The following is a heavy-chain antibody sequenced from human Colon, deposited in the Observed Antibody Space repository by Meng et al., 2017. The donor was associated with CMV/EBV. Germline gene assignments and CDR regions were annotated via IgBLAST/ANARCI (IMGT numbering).Heavy chain of an antibody. CDR1: GFSFSSYW. V-gene: IGHV3-30*03. Sequence: GESLKISCAASGFSFSSYWMKWVRQAPGKGLEWVAVISSDGTKKYYTDSVKGRLTISRDNSNKTLYLQMNNVRADDGAVYYCARGGGFLWGQGTLVTVSS. D-gene: IGHD2-15*01. CDR3: ARGGGFL. CDR2: ISSDGTKK. J-gene: IGHJ4*02.